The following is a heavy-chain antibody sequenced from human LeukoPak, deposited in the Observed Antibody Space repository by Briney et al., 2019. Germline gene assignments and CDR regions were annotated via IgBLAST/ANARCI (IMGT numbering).Heavy chain of an antibody. CDR3: ARVFRYGSGSPGPFDY. Sequence: ASVKVSCKASGYTFTSYGISWVRQAPGQGLEWMGWISAYNGNTNYAQKLQGRVTMTTDTSTSTAYMELRSLRSDDTAVYYCARVFRYGSGSPGPFDYWGQGTLVTVFS. J-gene: IGHJ4*02. V-gene: IGHV1-18*01. CDR1: GYTFTSYG. D-gene: IGHD3-10*01. CDR2: ISAYNGNT.